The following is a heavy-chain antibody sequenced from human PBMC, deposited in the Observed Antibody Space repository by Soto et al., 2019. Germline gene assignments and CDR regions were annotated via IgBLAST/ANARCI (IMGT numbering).Heavy chain of an antibody. CDR2: MNPNSGNT. J-gene: IGHJ6*02. D-gene: IGHD3-3*01. CDR3: ARGPYYDFLSGYYYYYYYYGMDV. Sequence: ASVKVSCKASGYTFTSYXXNWVRQAXXQGLXWMGWMNPNSGNTDYAQKFQGRVTMTRNTSISTAYMELSSLRSEDTAVYYCARGPYYDFLSGYYYYYYYYGMDVWGQGTTVTVSS. V-gene: IGHV1-8*01. CDR1: GYTFTSYX.